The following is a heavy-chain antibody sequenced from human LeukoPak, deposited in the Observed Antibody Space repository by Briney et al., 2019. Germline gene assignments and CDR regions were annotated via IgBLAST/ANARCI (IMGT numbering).Heavy chain of an antibody. J-gene: IGHJ5*02. CDR2: INPNSGGT. D-gene: IGHD3-22*01. CDR1: GYTFTSYA. V-gene: IGHV1-2*02. CDR3: FHDSSGIRAT. Sequence: ASVKVSCKASGYTFTSYAMNWVRQAPGQGLEWMGWINPNSGGTNYAQKFQGRVTMTRDTSISTAYMELSRLRSDDTAVYYCFHDSSGIRATWGQGTLVTVSS.